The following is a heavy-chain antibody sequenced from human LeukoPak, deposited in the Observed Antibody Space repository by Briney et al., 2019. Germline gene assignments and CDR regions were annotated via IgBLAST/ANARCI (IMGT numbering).Heavy chain of an antibody. V-gene: IGHV3-21*01. CDR2: ISNSRSYI. D-gene: IGHD6-19*01. Sequence: GGSLRLSCAASGFSFFTYNMNWVRQAPGQGLEWVSSISNSRSYIYYADSVKGRFTISRDNAKGSLYLQMNSLRAEDTAVYYCARDRSLSVAGIFDYWGRGTLVTVSS. CDR1: GFSFFTYN. CDR3: ARDRSLSVAGIFDY. J-gene: IGHJ4*02.